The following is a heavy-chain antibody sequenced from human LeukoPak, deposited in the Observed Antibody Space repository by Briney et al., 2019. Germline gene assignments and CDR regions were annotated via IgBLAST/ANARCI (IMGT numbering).Heavy chain of an antibody. J-gene: IGHJ3*02. V-gene: IGHV3-74*01. D-gene: IGHD3-10*01. CDR1: GFTFSSYW. CDR3: STGSGHAFDI. CDR2: INSDGSST. Sequence: GGSLRLACAAAGFTFSSYWMHWVRQVPGKGLVWVSRINSDGSSTSYADSVKGRFTISRDNAKNTLYVQMNSLRAEDTAVYYCSTGSGHAFDIWGRGTMVTVSS.